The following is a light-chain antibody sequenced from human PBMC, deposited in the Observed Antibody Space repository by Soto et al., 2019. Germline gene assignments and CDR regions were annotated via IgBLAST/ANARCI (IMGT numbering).Light chain of an antibody. CDR3: SSYADSNNLELV. CDR1: SSDVGSCNY. Sequence: QSALTQPPSASGSPGQSVTISCTGTSSDVGSCNYVSWYQQHPGKAPKLMIYEVIKRPSGVPDRFSGSKSGNTASLTVSGLQAEDEADYYCSSYADSNNLELVFGGGTKLTVL. V-gene: IGLV2-8*01. J-gene: IGLJ2*01. CDR2: EVI.